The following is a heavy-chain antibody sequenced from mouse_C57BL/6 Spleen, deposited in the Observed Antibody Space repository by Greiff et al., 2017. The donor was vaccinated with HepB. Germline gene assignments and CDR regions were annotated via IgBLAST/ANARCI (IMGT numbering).Heavy chain of an antibody. CDR3: ARSKYGSSYEAMDY. J-gene: IGHJ4*01. CDR2: IDPSDSYT. V-gene: IGHV1-50*01. CDR1: GYTFTSYW. D-gene: IGHD1-1*01. Sequence: QVQLQQPGAELVKPGASVKLSCKASGYTFTSYWMQWVKQRPGQGLEWIGEIDPSDSYTNYNQKFKGKATLTVDTSSSTAYMQLSSLTSEDSAVYYCARSKYGSSYEAMDYWGQGTSVTVSS.